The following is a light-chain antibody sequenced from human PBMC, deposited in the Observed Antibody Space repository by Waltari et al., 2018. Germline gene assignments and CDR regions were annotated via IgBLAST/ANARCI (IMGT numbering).Light chain of an antibody. CDR3: VTWDGSLSAL. CDR2: DNN. J-gene: IGLJ3*02. V-gene: IGLV1-51*01. CDR1: SSDIGNNY. Sequence: QSVVTQPPPVSAAPGQKVTIPCSGSSSDIGNNYVSWYQQLPGTAPKLLIYDNNTRPSGLPDRFSGSQSVTSATLGITGLQTGDEADYYCVTWDGSLSALFGGGTKLTVL.